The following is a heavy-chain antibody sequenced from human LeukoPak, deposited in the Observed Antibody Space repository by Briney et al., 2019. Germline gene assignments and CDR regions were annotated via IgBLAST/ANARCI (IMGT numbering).Heavy chain of an antibody. CDR2: ISYDGSNK. J-gene: IGHJ4*02. Sequence: PGGSLRLSCAASGFTFSSYAMRWVRQAPDKGLEWVAVISYDGSNKYYADSVKGRFTISRDNSKNTLYLQMNSLRAEDTAVYCCASGIAARPGGDYWGQGTLVTVSS. V-gene: IGHV3-30*01. D-gene: IGHD6-6*01. CDR1: GFTFSSYA. CDR3: ASGIAARPGGDY.